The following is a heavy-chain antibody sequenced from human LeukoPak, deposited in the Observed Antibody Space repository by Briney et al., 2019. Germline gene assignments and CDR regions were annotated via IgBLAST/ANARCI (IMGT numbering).Heavy chain of an antibody. CDR2: FIPILGIA. CDR3: ASGGRPPPVGMVYALIRSMDAFDI. Sequence: SVKVSCKASGGTFSSYAISWVQQAPGQGLEWMGRFIPILGIANYAQKFQGRVTITADKSTSTAYMELSSLRSEDTAVYYCASGGRPPPVGMVYALIRSMDAFDIWGQGTMVTVSS. V-gene: IGHV1-69*04. CDR1: GGTFSSYA. D-gene: IGHD2-8*01. J-gene: IGHJ3*02.